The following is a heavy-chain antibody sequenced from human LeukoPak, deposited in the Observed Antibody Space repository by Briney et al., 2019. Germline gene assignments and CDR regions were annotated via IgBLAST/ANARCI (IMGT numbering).Heavy chain of an antibody. V-gene: IGHV6-1*01. Sequence: SQTLSLTCAISGDSASRNGAAWNWIRQSPSRGLEWLGRTYYRSKWNNDYAVSLESRITINPDTSKNQFSLQLNSVTPEDTAVYYCARGAPSYYGMDVWGQGTTVTVSS. J-gene: IGHJ6*02. CDR1: GDSASRNGAA. CDR2: TYYRSKWNN. CDR3: ARGAPSYYGMDV.